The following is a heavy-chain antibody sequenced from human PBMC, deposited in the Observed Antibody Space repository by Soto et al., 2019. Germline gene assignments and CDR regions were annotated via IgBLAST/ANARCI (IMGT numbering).Heavy chain of an antibody. CDR1: EFTFTNAW. V-gene: IGHV3-15*07. D-gene: IGHD3-16*02. CDR2: IKSKADGGTT. CDR3: TSLYYGH. J-gene: IGHJ4*02. Sequence: LRLSCAASEFTFTNAWMNWVRQAPGKGLEWVGRIKSKADGGTTDYAAPVKGRFTISRDESQNTLYLQMNSLKTEDTAVYYCTSLYYGHWGQGTLVTVSS.